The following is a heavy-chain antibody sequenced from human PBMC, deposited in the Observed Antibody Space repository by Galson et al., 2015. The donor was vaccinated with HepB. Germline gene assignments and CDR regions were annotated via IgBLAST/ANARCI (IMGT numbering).Heavy chain of an antibody. J-gene: IGHJ4*02. CDR2: IKEDGGES. V-gene: IGHV3-7*03. CDR1: GFTFSGYS. CDR3: ARGRGWIFDY. D-gene: IGHD6-19*01. Sequence: SLRLSCAASGFTFSGYSMHWVRQAPGKGLEWVANIKEDGGESYFVGSVKGRFAISRDNAVNSVYLQMNSLRAEDTAMYYCARGRGWIFDYWGQGTQVTVSS.